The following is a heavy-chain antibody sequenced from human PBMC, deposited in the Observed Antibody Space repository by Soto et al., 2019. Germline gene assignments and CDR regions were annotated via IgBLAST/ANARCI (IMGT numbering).Heavy chain of an antibody. Sequence: TLSLTCAVYGGSFSGYYWSWIRQPPGKGLEWIGEINHSGSTNYNPSLKSRVTISVDTSKNQFSLKLSSVTAADTAVYYCARGTKSGYSYGPYYYYGMDVWGQGTTVTVSS. CDR3: ARGTKSGYSYGPYYYYGMDV. CDR1: GGSFSGYY. D-gene: IGHD5-18*01. J-gene: IGHJ6*02. CDR2: INHSGST. V-gene: IGHV4-34*01.